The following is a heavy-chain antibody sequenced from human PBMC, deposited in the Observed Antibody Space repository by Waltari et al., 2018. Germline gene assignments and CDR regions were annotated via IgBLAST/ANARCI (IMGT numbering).Heavy chain of an antibody. J-gene: IGHJ3*02. CDR2: IIPIFGTA. CDR3: ARDSGYSGSSFDAFDI. D-gene: IGHD1-26*01. Sequence: VQPGAEVKKPGSSVKVSCKASGGTFSSYAISWVRQAPGQGLEWMGGIIPIFGTANYAQKFQGRVTITADESTSTAYMELSSLRSEDTAVYYCARDSGYSGSSFDAFDIWGQGTMVTVSS. V-gene: IGHV1-69*13. CDR1: GGTFSSYA.